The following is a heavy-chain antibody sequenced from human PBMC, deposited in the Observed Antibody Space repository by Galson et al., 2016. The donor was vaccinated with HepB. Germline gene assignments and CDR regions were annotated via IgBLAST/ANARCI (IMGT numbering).Heavy chain of an antibody. CDR2: IGPTGSNK. D-gene: IGHD4-11*01. Sequence: SLRLSCAASGFTFSTYDMNWVRQAPGKGLEWVSSIGPTGSNKHSADSVKGRIAISRDNAKNSMYLQLNSLRDEDTAVYCCTRGGLQYYFDCWGQGALVTVSS. CDR3: TRGGLQYYFDC. J-gene: IGHJ4*02. CDR1: GFTFSTYD. V-gene: IGHV3-21*06.